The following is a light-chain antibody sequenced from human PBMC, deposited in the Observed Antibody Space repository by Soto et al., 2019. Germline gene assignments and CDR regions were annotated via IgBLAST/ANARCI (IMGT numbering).Light chain of an antibody. CDR3: CSFSTSGTHV. J-gene: IGLJ1*01. Sequence: QSVLTQPASVSGSPGQSITFSSPGTSSDLGTYDYVSWHQQHPGKAPKLIIYDVNNRPSGVSSRFSGSKSGNTASLTISGLQTEDEADYYCCSFSTSGTHVFGTGTKVTVL. CDR2: DVN. V-gene: IGLV2-14*01. CDR1: SSDLGTYDY.